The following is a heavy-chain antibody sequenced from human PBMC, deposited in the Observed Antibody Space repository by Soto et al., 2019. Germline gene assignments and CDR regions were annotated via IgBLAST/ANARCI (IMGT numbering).Heavy chain of an antibody. CDR1: GYTLTELS. D-gene: IGHD2-15*01. V-gene: IGHV1-24*01. J-gene: IGHJ6*02. CDR2: FDPEDGET. CDR3: ATSEGDCGGGSCYNYFYYYGMDV. Sequence: ASVKVSCKVSGYTLTELSMHWVRQAPGKGLEWMGGFDPEDGETIYAQKFQGRVTMTEDTSTDTAYMELSSLRSEDTAEYYCATSEGDCGGGSCYNYFYYYGMDVWGQGTTVTVSS.